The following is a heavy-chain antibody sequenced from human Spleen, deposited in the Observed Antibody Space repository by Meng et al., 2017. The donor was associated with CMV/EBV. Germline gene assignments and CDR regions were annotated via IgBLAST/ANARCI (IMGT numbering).Heavy chain of an antibody. D-gene: IGHD5-12*01. CDR2: IYTSGST. CDR1: RGDMIRCY. J-gene: IGHJ4*02. Sequence: GQAHDGGPGLVKHSVNLPLTYIGSRGDMIRCYWRCIGQPAGKELEGIGLIYTSGSTNYNPSRKSRVTISVDTSKSQFSLKLSSVTAADTAVYYCARAGSGYEDPGTFDYWGQGTLVTVSS. CDR3: ARAGSGYEDPGTFDY. V-gene: IGHV4-4*07.